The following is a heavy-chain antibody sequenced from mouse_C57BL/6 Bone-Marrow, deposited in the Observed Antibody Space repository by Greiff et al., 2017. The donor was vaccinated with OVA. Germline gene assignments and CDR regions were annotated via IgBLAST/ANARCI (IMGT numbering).Heavy chain of an antibody. CDR2: LDPENGDT. CDR1: GFNIKDDY. D-gene: IGHD2-1*01. CDR3: TSYGNFDY. J-gene: IGHJ2*01. Sequence: EVKLVESGAELVRPGASVKLSCTASGFNIKDDYMHWVKQRPEQGLEWIGWLDPENGDTEYASKFQGKATITADTSSNTAYLQLSSLTSEDTAVYYCTSYGNFDYWGQGTTRTVSS. V-gene: IGHV14-4*01.